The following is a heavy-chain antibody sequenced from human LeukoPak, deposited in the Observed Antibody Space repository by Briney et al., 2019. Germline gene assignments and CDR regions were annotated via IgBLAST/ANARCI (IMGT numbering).Heavy chain of an antibody. D-gene: IGHD5-12*01. CDR1: GYTFTNYA. J-gene: IGHJ4*02. V-gene: IGHV1-18*01. CDR3: AGGLPAVTGYETHDY. CDR2: TSAYNGNT. Sequence: ASVKVSCKTSGYTFTNYAISWVRQAPGQGLEWVGWTSAYNGNTDYAQKFQGRVTMTTDSSTSTAYMELRSLRSDDTAVYYCAGGLPAVTGYETHDYWGQGTLVTVPS.